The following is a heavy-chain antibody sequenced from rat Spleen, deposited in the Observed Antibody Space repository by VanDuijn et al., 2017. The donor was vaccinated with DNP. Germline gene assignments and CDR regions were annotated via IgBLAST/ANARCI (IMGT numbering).Heavy chain of an antibody. Sequence: EVQLQESGPGLVKPSQSLSLTCSVTGYSITSNYWGWIRKFPGNKMEWMGYVSYIGFTSYNPSVRGRISITRDTSKNQFFLHLNSVTTEDAATYYCARWIFRSNYFDYWGQGVMVTASS. V-gene: IGHV3-1*01. CDR1: GYSITSNY. J-gene: IGHJ2*01. CDR3: ARWIFRSNYFDY. D-gene: IGHD4-3*01. CDR2: VSYIGFT.